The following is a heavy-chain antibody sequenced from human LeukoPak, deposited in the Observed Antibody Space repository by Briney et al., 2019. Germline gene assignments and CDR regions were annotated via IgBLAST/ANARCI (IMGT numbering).Heavy chain of an antibody. CDR3: TRGYSYGAPYFDY. J-gene: IGHJ4*02. CDR1: GFTFSGSA. CDR2: IRSKANSYAT. D-gene: IGHD5-18*01. Sequence: GGSLRLSCAASGFTFSGSAMHWVRQASGKGLEWVGRIRSKANSYATTYAASVNGRFTISRDDSKNTAYLQMNSLKTEDTAFYYCTRGYSYGAPYFDYWGQGTLVTVSS. V-gene: IGHV3-73*01.